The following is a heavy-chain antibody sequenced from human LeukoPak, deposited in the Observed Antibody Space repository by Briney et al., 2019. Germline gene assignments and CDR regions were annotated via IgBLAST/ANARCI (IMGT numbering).Heavy chain of an antibody. CDR1: GFTFSSYS. CDR3: ARDQSYYDSSD. V-gene: IGHV3-48*04. J-gene: IGHJ1*01. D-gene: IGHD3-22*01. Sequence: GGSLRLSCAASGFTFSSYSMNWVRQAPGKGLEWVSYISSSSSTIYYADSVKGRFTISRDNAKNSLYLQMNSLRAEDTAVYYCARDQSYYDSSDWSQGTLVTVSS. CDR2: ISSSSSTI.